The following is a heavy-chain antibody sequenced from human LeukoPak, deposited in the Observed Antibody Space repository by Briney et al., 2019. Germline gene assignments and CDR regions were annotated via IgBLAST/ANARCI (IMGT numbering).Heavy chain of an antibody. J-gene: IGHJ6*02. CDR2: IKQDGSKK. CDR1: GFPFSSYW. CDR3: ARAMDV. V-gene: IGHV3-7*03. Sequence: GGSLRLSCVASGFPFSSYWMTWVRQAPGKGLEWVANIKQDGSKKSYVDSVKGRFTISRDNAKNSLYLQMNSLRAEDTAVYYRARAMDVWGQGTTVTVSS.